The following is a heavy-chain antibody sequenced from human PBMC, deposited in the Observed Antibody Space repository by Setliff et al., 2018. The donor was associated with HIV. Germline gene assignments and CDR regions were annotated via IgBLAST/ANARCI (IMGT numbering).Heavy chain of an antibody. CDR1: GASISSSSYY. CDR2: IHYSGST. CDR3: ARGDYYDSTGYEGLDS. Sequence: PSETLSLTCTVSGASISSSSYYWGWIRQPPGKGLEWIGSIHYSGSTYYNPSLKSRVTISVDTSKNQFSLKLNSVTAADTAVYYCARGDYYDSTGYEGLDSWGRGTLVTVSS. J-gene: IGHJ4*02. V-gene: IGHV4-39*07. D-gene: IGHD3-22*01.